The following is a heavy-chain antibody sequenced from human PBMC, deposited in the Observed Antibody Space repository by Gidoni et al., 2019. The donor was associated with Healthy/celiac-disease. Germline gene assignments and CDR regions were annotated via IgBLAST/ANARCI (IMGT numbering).Heavy chain of an antibody. Sequence: QVQLVQSGAAVKKPGASVQVSCKASGYPFTSYYMNWLRQAPGQGLEWMGIINPSGGSTSDAQKFQGRVTMTRYTSTSTVYMELSSLRSEDTAVYYCARIGGSGTDYYYGMDVWGQGTTVTVSS. CDR1: GYPFTSYY. J-gene: IGHJ6*02. D-gene: IGHD3-10*01. V-gene: IGHV1-46*01. CDR3: ARIGGSGTDYYYGMDV. CDR2: INPSGGST.